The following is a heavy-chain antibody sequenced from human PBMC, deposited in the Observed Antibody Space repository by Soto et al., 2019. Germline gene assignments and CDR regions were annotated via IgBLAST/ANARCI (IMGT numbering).Heavy chain of an antibody. CDR1: GFTLSSYW. D-gene: IGHD5-18*01. V-gene: IGHV3-74*01. Sequence: EVQLVESGGGLVQPGGSLRLSCVASGFTLSSYWMHWVRQAPGKGLVWLSRINSEGNSISYADSVKGRFTISRDNAKNMLYLQMNSRRAEDTAVYYCARGDTAVATGGDYWGQGTLVTVSS. CDR2: INSEGNSI. CDR3: ARGDTAVATGGDY. J-gene: IGHJ4*02.